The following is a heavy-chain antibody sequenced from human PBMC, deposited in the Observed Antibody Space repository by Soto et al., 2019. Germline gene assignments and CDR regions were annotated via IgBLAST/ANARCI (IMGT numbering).Heavy chain of an antibody. D-gene: IGHD6-19*01. J-gene: IGHJ4*02. CDR1: GGTFSSYA. CDR2: IIPIFGTA. CDR3: AKDRISAHWSGWYDY. V-gene: IGHV1-69*12. Sequence: QVQLVQSGAEVKKPGSSVKVSCKASGGTFSSYAISWVRQAPGQGLEWMGGIIPIFGTANYAQKFQGRVTITADESTSTADMELSSLSAEDTAVYYCAKDRISAHWSGWYDYWGQGTLVTVSS.